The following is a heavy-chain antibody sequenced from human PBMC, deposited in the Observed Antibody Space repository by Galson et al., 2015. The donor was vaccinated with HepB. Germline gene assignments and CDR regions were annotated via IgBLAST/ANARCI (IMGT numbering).Heavy chain of an antibody. J-gene: IGHJ3*02. Sequence: SGAEVKKPGESLRLSCAASGFTFSSYSMNWVRQAPGKGLEWVSYISSSSSTIYYADSVKGRFTISRDNAKNSLYLQMNSLRDEDTAVYYCAVYNWNAWDAFDIWGQGTMVTVSS. CDR1: GFTFSSYS. CDR2: ISSSSSTI. V-gene: IGHV3-48*02. CDR3: AVYNWNAWDAFDI. D-gene: IGHD1-1*01.